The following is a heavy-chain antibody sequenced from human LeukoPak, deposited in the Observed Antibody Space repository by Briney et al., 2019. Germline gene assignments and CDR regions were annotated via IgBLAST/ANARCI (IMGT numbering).Heavy chain of an antibody. CDR2: INHSGST. V-gene: IGHV4-34*01. J-gene: IGHJ4*02. Sequence: SETLSLTCAVYGGSFSGYYWSWLRQPPGKGLEWIGEINHSGSTNYNPSLKSRVTISVDTSKNQFSLKLSSVTAADTAVYYCARVSSDDYVWGSYRCGGGYYFDYWGQGTLVTVSS. CDR3: ARVSSDDYVWGSYRCGGGYYFDY. CDR1: GGSFSGYY. D-gene: IGHD3-16*02.